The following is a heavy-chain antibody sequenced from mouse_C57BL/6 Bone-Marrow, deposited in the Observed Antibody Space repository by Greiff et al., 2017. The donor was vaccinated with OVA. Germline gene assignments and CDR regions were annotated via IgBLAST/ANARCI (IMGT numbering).Heavy chain of an antibody. CDR3: ARCIWERYCAMDY. V-gene: IGHV1-66*01. CDR1: GYSFTSYY. J-gene: IGHJ4*01. CDR2: IYPGSGNT. Sequence: QVHVKQSGPELVKPGASVKISCKASGYSFTSYYIHWVKQRPGQGLAWIGWIYPGSGNTKYNEKFKGKATLTADTSSSTAYMQLSSLTSDDSAVYYCARCIWERYCAMDYWGQGTSVTVSS. D-gene: IGHD1-1*02.